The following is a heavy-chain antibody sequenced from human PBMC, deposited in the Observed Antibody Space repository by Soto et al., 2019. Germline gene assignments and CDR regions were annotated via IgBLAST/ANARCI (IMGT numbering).Heavy chain of an antibody. Sequence: EVQLVESGGGLVQPGGSLRLSCAASGFTVSSNYMSWVRQAPGKGLEWVSVIYSGDSTYYADSVKGRFTISRDNSKNTLYLQMSSLRAEDTAVYYCARDRATLDGFDIWGQGTMVTVSS. V-gene: IGHV3-66*01. CDR1: GFTVSSNY. D-gene: IGHD2-15*01. CDR3: ARDRATLDGFDI. CDR2: IYSGDST. J-gene: IGHJ3*02.